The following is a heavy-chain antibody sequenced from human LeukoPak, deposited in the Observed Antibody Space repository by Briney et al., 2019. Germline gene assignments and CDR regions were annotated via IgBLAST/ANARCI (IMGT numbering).Heavy chain of an antibody. V-gene: IGHV3-48*01. CDR3: ARALRYFDWLSTSPEYNWFDP. Sequence: PGGSLRLSXAASGFTFSSYSMNWVRQAPGKWLEWVSYISSSISTIYYADSVKGRFTISRDNAKNSMYLQMNSLRAEDTAVYYCARALRYFDWLSTSPEYNWFDPWGQGTLVTVSS. CDR1: GFTFSSYS. J-gene: IGHJ5*02. D-gene: IGHD3-9*01. CDR2: ISSSISTI.